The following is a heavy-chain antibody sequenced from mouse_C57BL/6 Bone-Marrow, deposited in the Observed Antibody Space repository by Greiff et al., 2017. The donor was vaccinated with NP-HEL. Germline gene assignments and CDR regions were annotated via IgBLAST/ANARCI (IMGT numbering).Heavy chain of an antibody. D-gene: IGHD1-1*01. J-gene: IGHJ1*03. CDR1: GYTFTSYG. CDR2: IYPRSGNT. CDR3: ARGITTVVSYWYFDV. Sequence: QVHVKQSGAELARPGASVKLSCKASGYTFTSYGISWVKQRTGQGLEWIGEIYPRSGNTYYNEKFKGKATLTADKSSSTAYMELRSLTSEDSAVYFCARGITTVVSYWYFDVWGTGTTVTVSS. V-gene: IGHV1-81*01.